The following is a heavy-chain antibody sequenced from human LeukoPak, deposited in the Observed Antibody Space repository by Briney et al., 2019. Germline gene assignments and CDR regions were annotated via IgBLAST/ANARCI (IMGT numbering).Heavy chain of an antibody. J-gene: IGHJ3*02. CDR1: GFTFSSYW. D-gene: IGHD4-23*01. CDR2: INQHGNEK. CDR3: NYGGNSGAFDI. Sequence: PGGSLRLSCATSGFTFSSYWMSWVRQAPGKGLEWVANINQHGNEKYYVDSVKGRFTISRDNAKNSLYLQMNSLRAEDTAVYYCNYGGNSGAFDIWGQGTMVTVSS. V-gene: IGHV3-7*01.